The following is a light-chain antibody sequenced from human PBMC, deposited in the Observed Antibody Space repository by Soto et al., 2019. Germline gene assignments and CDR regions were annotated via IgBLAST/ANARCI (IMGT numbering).Light chain of an antibody. CDR1: QGISSW. V-gene: IGKV1D-12*01. Sequence: DIQMTQSPSSVCASVGDRGTITCRASQGISSWLAWYQXKQGKAXKXLIYAAFSLQSGVPSRFSGSGSGTDLTITISSLQPEDFETYDCQQANSFPSTFGQGTRLEIK. CDR2: AAF. CDR3: QQANSFPST. J-gene: IGKJ5*01.